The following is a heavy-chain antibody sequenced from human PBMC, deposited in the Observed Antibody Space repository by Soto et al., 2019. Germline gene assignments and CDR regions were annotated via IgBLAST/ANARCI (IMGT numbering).Heavy chain of an antibody. CDR2: INPDGSEK. CDR1: GFTFSSYW. CDR3: STSLDS. V-gene: IGHV3-7*01. J-gene: IGHJ4*02. Sequence: GGSLRLSCAASGFTFSSYWMDCVRQATGKGLEWVGNINPDGSEKHYVDSVKGRITSTRDNDKNSLYLRMRILPAEDSALYYCSTSLDSWGQGTRVTVSS.